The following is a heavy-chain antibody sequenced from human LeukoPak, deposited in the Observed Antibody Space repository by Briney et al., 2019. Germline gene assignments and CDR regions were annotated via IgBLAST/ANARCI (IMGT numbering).Heavy chain of an antibody. J-gene: IGHJ4*02. CDR1: GGTFSSYA. V-gene: IGHV1-69*04. CDR2: IIPILGIA. CDR3: AKTLPVRKFDYYDYVWGSYRPDELDY. Sequence: GASVKVSCKASGGTFSSYAISWVRQAPGQGLEWMGRIIPILGIANYAQKFQGRVTITADKSTSTAYMELNSLRAEDTAVYYCAKTLPVRKFDYYDYVWGSYRPDELDYWGQGTLVTVSS. D-gene: IGHD3-16*02.